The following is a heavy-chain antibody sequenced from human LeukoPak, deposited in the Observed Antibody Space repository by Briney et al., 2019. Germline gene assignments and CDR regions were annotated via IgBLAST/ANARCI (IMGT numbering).Heavy chain of an antibody. V-gene: IGHV3-11*05. J-gene: IGHJ4*02. Sequence: PGGSLRLSCAASGFTFSDYYMSWIRQAPGKGLEWVAYISSRSIDANYAASVKDRFTISRDNARNSVYLQMNSLRAEDTAVYYCARDWSYFDYWGRGTPVTVSS. CDR3: ARDWSYFDY. CDR1: GFTFSDYY. CDR2: ISSRSIDA.